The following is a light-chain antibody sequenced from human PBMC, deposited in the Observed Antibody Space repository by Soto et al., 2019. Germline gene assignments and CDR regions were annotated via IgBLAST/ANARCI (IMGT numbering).Light chain of an antibody. Sequence: QSALTQPASVSGSPGQSITISCTGTSSYVDGYNYVSWYQHHPGKAPRLMIYEVSNRPSGVSNRFSGSKSGSTASLTISGLQAEDEADYYCSSYTSSSTLAFGTGTKLTVL. CDR3: SSYTSSSTLA. CDR1: SSYVDGYNY. V-gene: IGLV2-14*01. CDR2: EVS. J-gene: IGLJ1*01.